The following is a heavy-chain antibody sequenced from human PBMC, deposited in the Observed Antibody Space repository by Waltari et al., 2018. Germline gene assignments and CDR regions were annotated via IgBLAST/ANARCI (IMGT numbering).Heavy chain of an antibody. CDR2: IYHSGST. Sequence: QVQLQESGPGLVKPSQTLSLTCTVSGGSISSGGYYWSWIRQHPGKGLEWIGYIYHSGSTYYNPSLKSRVTISVDRSKNQFSLKLSSVTAADTAVYYCARGVAVAGNFDYWGQGTLVTVSS. CDR3: ARGVAVAGNFDY. V-gene: IGHV4-31*03. CDR1: GGSISSGGYY. D-gene: IGHD6-19*01. J-gene: IGHJ4*02.